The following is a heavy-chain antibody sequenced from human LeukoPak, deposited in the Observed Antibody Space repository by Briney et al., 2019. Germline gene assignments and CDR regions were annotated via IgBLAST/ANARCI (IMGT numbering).Heavy chain of an antibody. CDR3: ARAKRGGSGRFDY. J-gene: IGHJ4*02. D-gene: IGHD2-15*01. Sequence: PSETLSLTCTVSGGSISSGDYYWSWIRQPPGKGLEWIGYIYYSGSTYYNPSLKSRVTISVDTSKNQISLKLSSVTAADTAVYYCARAKRGGSGRFDYWGQGTLATVSS. CDR2: IYYSGST. V-gene: IGHV4-30-4*01. CDR1: GGSISSGDYY.